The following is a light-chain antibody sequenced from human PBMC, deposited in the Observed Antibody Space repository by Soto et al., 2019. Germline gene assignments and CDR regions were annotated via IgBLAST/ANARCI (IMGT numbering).Light chain of an antibody. CDR3: QQYNSYSPET. V-gene: IGKV1-5*03. Sequence: DIPMTQSPSTLSASVGDRVTINCRASQSISSWLAWYQQKPGKAPKLLIYKASSLESGVPSRFSGSGSGTEFTLTISSLQPDDFATYYCQQYNSYSPETFGQGTKVEIK. CDR1: QSISSW. J-gene: IGKJ1*01. CDR2: KAS.